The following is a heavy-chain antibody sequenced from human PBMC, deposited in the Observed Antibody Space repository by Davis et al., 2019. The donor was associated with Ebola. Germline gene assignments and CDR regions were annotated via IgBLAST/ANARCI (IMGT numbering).Heavy chain of an antibody. D-gene: IGHD3-22*01. CDR1: GGSISSSSYY. CDR3: ARDPGYYDSSGYYRYYYYGMDV. V-gene: IGHV4-39*07. Sequence: MPSETLSLTCTVSGGSISSSSYYWGWIRQPPGKGLEWIGSIYYSGSTYYNPSLKSRVTISVDTSKNQFSLKLSSVTAADTAVYYCARDPGYYDSSGYYRYYYYGMDVWGKGTTVTVSS. CDR2: IYYSGST. J-gene: IGHJ6*04.